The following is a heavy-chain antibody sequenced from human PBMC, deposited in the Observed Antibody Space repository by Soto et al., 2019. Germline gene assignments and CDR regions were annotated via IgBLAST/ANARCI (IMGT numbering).Heavy chain of an antibody. J-gene: IGHJ5*02. CDR3: AKDYAITWYWYFHP. Sequence: GGSLRLSCATSGFSFSNFAMSWVRQAPGKGLEWVSSITAGAESTYYADSVKGRFTISRDNSKNTLYLQMNNLRAEDTALYYCAKDYAITWYWYFHPWGQGTLVTVSS. CDR2: ITAGAEST. CDR1: GFSFSNFA. D-gene: IGHD2-2*01. V-gene: IGHV3-23*01.